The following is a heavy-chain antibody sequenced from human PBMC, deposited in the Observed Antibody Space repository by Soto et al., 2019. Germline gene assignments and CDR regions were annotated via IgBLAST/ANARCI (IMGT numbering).Heavy chain of an antibody. J-gene: IGHJ4*02. V-gene: IGHV3-33*01. CDR2: IWYDGSNK. D-gene: IGHD1-26*01. CDR3: ARGIEWEPDFDY. Sequence: QVQLVESGGGVVQPGRSLRLSCAASGFTFSSYGMHWVRQAPGKGLEWVAVIWYDGSNKYYADSVKGRFTISRDNSKNTLYLQKNSLKAEDTAVYYCARGIEWEPDFDYWGQGTLVTVSS. CDR1: GFTFSSYG.